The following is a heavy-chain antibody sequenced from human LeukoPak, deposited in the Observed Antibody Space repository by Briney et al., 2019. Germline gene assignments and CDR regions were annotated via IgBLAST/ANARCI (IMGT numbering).Heavy chain of an antibody. D-gene: IGHD4-23*01. J-gene: IGHJ3*02. CDR3: ARDDYGGRYDAFEI. V-gene: IGHV3-66*01. CDR1: GFTFSDYY. Sequence: PGGSLRLSCAASGFTFSDYYMSWIRQALGKGLEWVSVIYSGGSTYYADSVMGRFTISRDNSKNTLYLQMNSLRAEDTAAYYCARDDYGGRYDAFEIWGQGTMVTVSS. CDR2: IYSGGST.